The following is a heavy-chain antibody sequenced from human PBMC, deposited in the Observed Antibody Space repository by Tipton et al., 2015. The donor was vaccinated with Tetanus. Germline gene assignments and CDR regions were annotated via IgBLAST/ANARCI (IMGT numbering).Heavy chain of an antibody. V-gene: IGHV3-21*06. CDR2: ISSTSRYI. CDR1: GFTFSNYK. D-gene: IGHD6-25*01. Sequence: SLRLSCEVSGFTFSNYKMNWVRQAPGRGLEWVSSISSTSRYINYADSVKGRFTVSRDNAKSSLFLQMNSLRDDDTAVYYCVSGAALDYWGQGILVIVSS. J-gene: IGHJ4*02. CDR3: VSGAALDY.